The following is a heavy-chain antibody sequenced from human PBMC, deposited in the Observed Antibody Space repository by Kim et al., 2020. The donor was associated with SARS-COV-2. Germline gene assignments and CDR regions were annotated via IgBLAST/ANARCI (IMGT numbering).Heavy chain of an antibody. D-gene: IGHD6-13*01. Sequence: SETLSLTCTVSVGSISSYYWSWIRQPPGKGLEWIGYTYYIGSTTSNPPLKSRVTISVDTSKNQFSLKLSSVTAADTAVYYCARATEGYSSSWYIDYWGQGTLVTVSS. V-gene: IGHV4-59*13. J-gene: IGHJ4*02. CDR1: VGSISSYY. CDR3: ARATEGYSSSWYIDY. CDR2: TYYIGST.